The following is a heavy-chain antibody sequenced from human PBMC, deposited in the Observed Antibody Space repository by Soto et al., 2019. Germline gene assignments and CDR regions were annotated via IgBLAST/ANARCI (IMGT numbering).Heavy chain of an antibody. CDR3: ARRARGNWAFDY. V-gene: IGHV5-51*03. D-gene: IGHD3-16*01. CDR2: IYPGDSDT. Sequence: EVHLVQSGAEMKEPGESLKISCEGSGYSFTNYWIGWVRQMPGKGLEWMGIIYPGDSDTRYSPSFQGQVTFSADKSISTAYLQWSSLKASDTAIYFCARRARGNWAFDYWGQGTLVTVSS. CDR1: GYSFTNYW. J-gene: IGHJ4*02.